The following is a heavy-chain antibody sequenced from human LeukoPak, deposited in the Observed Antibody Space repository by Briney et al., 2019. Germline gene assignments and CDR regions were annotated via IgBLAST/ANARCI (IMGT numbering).Heavy chain of an antibody. V-gene: IGHV3-64*01. CDR3: ARAGLNWNRVAFDI. Sequence: PGGSLRLSCAAAGFTFSSYAMHWVRQAPGKGLEYVSAIRSNGGSTYYANSVKGRFTISRDNSKISLYLQIGSRRAEHMAVYYSARAGLNWNRVAFDIWGQGTMVTVSS. CDR2: IRSNGGST. D-gene: IGHD1-1*01. CDR1: GFTFSSYA. J-gene: IGHJ3*02.